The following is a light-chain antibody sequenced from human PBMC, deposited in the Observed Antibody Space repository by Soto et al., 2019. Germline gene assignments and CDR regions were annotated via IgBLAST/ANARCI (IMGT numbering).Light chain of an antibody. CDR2: VNN. CDR3: QAYDSSLSGYVV. Sequence: QSVLTQPPSVSGAPGQRVTISCTGSSSNIGAGYDVHWYQQLPGTAPKLLIYVNNNRTSGVPDRFSVSKSGTSASLAITGLQAEDEAEYYCQAYDSSLSGYVVFGGGTKLTVL. V-gene: IGLV1-40*01. CDR1: SSNIGAGYD. J-gene: IGLJ2*01.